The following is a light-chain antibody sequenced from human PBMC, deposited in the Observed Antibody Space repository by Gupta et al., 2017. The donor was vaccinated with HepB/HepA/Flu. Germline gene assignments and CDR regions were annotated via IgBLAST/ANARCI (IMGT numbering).Light chain of an antibody. V-gene: IGLV1-44*01. CDR1: SSNVGSNN. CDR2: YND. J-gene: IGLJ2*01. Sequence: HSVLTQSTSLSGTPGQRVTISCSGSSSNVGSNNVNWYQQLPGTAPKLLIYYNDERPSGVPDRISGSKSGTSAALAISGLQAEDEADYYCAAWDTSRNAVVFGGGTKLTVL. CDR3: AAWDTSRNAVV.